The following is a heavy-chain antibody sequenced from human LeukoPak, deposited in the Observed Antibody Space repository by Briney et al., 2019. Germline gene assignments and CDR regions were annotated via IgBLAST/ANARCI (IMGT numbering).Heavy chain of an antibody. CDR1: GFTVSSNY. J-gene: IGHJ4*02. CDR2: IYSGGST. Sequence: GGSLRLSCAASGFTVSSNYMSWVRQAPGKGLEWVSVIYSGGSTYYADSVKGRFTISRDNSKNTLYLQMNSLRAEDTAVYYCAREGLDCSSSSCQRATFDYWGQGILVTVSS. V-gene: IGHV3-66*01. D-gene: IGHD2-2*01. CDR3: AREGLDCSSSSCQRATFDY.